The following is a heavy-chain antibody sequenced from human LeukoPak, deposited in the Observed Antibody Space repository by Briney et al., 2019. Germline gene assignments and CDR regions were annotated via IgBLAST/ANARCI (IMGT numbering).Heavy chain of an antibody. CDR1: GFTFKTYG. CDR3: AKTASSSWGYFDY. CDR2: VRNDGSIK. J-gene: IGHJ4*02. D-gene: IGHD6-13*01. V-gene: IGHV3-30*02. Sequence: SGGSLRLSCAVSGFTFKTYGMHWVRQAPGKGLEWVAFVRNDGSIKYYADSVKGRFTISRDNSKNTLYLQMSSLRAEDTAVYYCAKTASSSWGYFDYWGQGTLVTVSS.